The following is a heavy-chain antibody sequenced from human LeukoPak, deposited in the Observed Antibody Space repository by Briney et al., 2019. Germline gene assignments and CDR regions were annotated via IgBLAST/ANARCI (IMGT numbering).Heavy chain of an antibody. D-gene: IGHD3-3*01. CDR3: ATGGRSGVALEQ. J-gene: IGHJ4*02. V-gene: IGHV3-53*01. CDR1: GFIASSNY. CDR2: IYSGGST. Sequence: PGGSLRLTCVVSGFIASSNYMSWVRQALGKGLGWISLIYSGGSTYYADSVMGRFTISRDSSKTTLFLQVNSLRAEDTAVYYCATGGRSGVALEQWGQGTLVTVSS.